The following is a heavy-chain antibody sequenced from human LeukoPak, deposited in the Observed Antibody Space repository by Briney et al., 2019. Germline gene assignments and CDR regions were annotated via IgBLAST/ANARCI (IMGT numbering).Heavy chain of an antibody. CDR2: ISSSSSYI. Sequence: GGFLRLSCAASGFTFSSYSMNWVRQAPGKGLEWVSSISSSSSYIYYADSVKGRFTISRDNAKNSLYLQMNSLRAEDTAVYYCARTHFSDDAFDIWGQGTMVTVSS. CDR3: ARTHFSDDAFDI. V-gene: IGHV3-21*01. D-gene: IGHD6-25*01. J-gene: IGHJ3*02. CDR1: GFTFSSYS.